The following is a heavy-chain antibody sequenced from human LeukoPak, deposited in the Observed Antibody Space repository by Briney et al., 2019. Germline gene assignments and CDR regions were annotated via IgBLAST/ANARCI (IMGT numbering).Heavy chain of an antibody. Sequence: SETLSLTCTVSGGSISSYYWSWIRQPPGKGLEWVGYIYDSGSTNYNPSLKSRVTISVDKSKNQFSLKLSSVTAADTAVYYCARDADDSSGYSTHPFDYWGQGTLVTVSS. J-gene: IGHJ4*02. V-gene: IGHV4-59*12. CDR3: ARDADDSSGYSTHPFDY. CDR1: GGSISSYY. D-gene: IGHD3-22*01. CDR2: IYDSGST.